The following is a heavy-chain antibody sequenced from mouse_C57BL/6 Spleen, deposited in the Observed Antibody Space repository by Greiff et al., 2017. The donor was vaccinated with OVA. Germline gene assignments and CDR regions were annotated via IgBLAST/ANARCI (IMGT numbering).Heavy chain of an antibody. D-gene: IGHD2-12*01. CDR3: ARNDGIYYAMDY. CDR2: INPYNGGT. V-gene: IGHV1-19*01. J-gene: IGHJ4*01. Sequence: VQLQQSGPVLVKPGASVKMSCKASGYTFTDYYMNWVKQSHGKSLEWIGVINPYNGGTSYNQKFKGKATLTVDKSSSTAYMELNSLTSEDSAVYYCARNDGIYYAMDYWGQGTSVTVSS. CDR1: GYTFTDYY.